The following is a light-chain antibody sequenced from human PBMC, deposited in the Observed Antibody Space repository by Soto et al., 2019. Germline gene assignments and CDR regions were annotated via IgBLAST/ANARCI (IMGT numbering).Light chain of an antibody. CDR2: ANN. V-gene: IGLV1-40*01. CDR3: QSFDSSLSGVV. CDR1: SSNIGAGHD. Sequence: QSVLTQPPSVSGAPGQRVTISCTGSSSNIGAGHDVHWYQQLPGTAPKLLIYANNNRPSGVPDRFSGSKTGTSASLAITGLQTEYEADYYCQSFDSSLSGVVFGGGTKLTVL. J-gene: IGLJ2*01.